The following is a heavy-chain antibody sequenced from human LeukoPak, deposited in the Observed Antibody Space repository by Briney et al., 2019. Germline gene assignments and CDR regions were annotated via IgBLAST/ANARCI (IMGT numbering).Heavy chain of an antibody. CDR3: TTDPTSGATRYFDY. Sequence: PGGSLRLSCVASGFTFSNAWMSWVRQAPGKGREGVGRIKSKTDCGKNEYEAAAKGRCTNIRDDSKKTLYPQMNSLNTEDKAGYYCTTDPTSGATRYFDYWDRGTLVTVS. J-gene: IGHJ4*02. D-gene: IGHD1-26*01. CDR1: GFTFSNAW. CDR2: IKSKTDCGKN. V-gene: IGHV3-15*01.